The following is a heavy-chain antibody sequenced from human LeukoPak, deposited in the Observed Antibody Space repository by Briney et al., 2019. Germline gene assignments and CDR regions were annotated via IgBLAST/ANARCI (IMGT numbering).Heavy chain of an antibody. V-gene: IGHV1-2*02. CDR3: ARGSTLYYYTD. CDR2: INPNSGDT. CDR1: GYTSTGYY. D-gene: IGHD3-10*01. J-gene: IGHJ4*02. Sequence: ASVKVSCKASGYTSTGYYIQWVRQAPGQGLEWMGWINPNSGDTDSAQKFQGRVTMTRDTSIRTASMELSSLRSDDTAVYYCARGSTLYYYTDWGQGTLVTVSS.